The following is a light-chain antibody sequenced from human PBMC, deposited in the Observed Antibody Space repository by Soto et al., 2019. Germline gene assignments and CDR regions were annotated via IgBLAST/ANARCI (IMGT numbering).Light chain of an antibody. CDR2: GAS. V-gene: IGKV3-15*01. Sequence: EIVMTQSPATLSVSPGERATLSCRASQSVSSNLAWYQQKPGQAPRLLIYGASTRATGIPARFSGSGSGTEFTLTITSLQSEDFAVYYCQQYNNWPPFTFSGGTKVDIK. CDR1: QSVSSN. CDR3: QQYNNWPPFT. J-gene: IGKJ4*01.